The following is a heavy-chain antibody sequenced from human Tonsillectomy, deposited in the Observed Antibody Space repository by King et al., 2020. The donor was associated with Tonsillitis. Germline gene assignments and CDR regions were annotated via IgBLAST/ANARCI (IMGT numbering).Heavy chain of an antibody. Sequence: DVQLVESGGGLVQPGRSLRLSCAASGFTFDDYAMRWVRQAPGKGLEWVSGIGWNSGSIGYADSVKGRFTISRDNAKNSLYLQMNSLRVEDTALYYCAKDRGSGSYGEGADAFDIWGQGTMVTVSS. CDR2: IGWNSGSI. J-gene: IGHJ3*02. CDR1: GFTFDDYA. V-gene: IGHV3-9*01. CDR3: AKDRGSGSYGEGADAFDI. D-gene: IGHD1-26*01.